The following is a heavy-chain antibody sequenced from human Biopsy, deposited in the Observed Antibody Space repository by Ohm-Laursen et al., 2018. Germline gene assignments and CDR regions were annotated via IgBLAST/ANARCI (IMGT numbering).Heavy chain of an antibody. CDR1: GFTFSSHA. CDR2: INGSGRST. CDR3: ARDLYDFCGGCPFDP. J-gene: IGHJ5*02. D-gene: IGHD3-3*01. Sequence: SLRLSCTASGFTFSSHAMSGVRQAPGKGLECVSVINGSGRSTYYADPVKGRFTISRDNSKNTLYLQMNSLRAEDTAMYYCARDLYDFCGGCPFDPWGQGTLVTVS. V-gene: IGHV3-23*01.